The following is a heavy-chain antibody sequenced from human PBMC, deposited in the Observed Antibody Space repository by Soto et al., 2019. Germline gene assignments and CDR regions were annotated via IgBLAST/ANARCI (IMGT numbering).Heavy chain of an antibody. J-gene: IGHJ4*02. V-gene: IGHV1-2*02. CDR2: INPNSGAT. CDR3: ARDVVSPICVFDF. D-gene: IGHD5-12*01. Sequence: AVKVSCKASGYTFIGYYLHWVRQAPGQGLEWMGWINPNSGATNYPQKFQGRVTMTRDTSITTAYMEMSRLRSDDTAFYFCARDVVSPICVFDFWGQGTPVTVSS. CDR1: GYTFIGYY.